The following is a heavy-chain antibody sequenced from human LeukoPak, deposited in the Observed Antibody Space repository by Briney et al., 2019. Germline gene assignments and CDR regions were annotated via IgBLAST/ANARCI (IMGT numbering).Heavy chain of an antibody. D-gene: IGHD3-22*01. CDR1: GFTFSSYA. CDR2: ISDSGGST. J-gene: IGHJ1*01. CDR3: AKDNYYDSSGYYGEYFQH. Sequence: PGGSLRLSCAASGFTFSSYAMSWVRQAPGKGLEWVSAISDSGGSTYYADSVKGRFTISRDNSKNTLYLQMNSLRAEDTAVYYCAKDNYYDSSGYYGEYFQHWGQGTLVTVSS. V-gene: IGHV3-23*01.